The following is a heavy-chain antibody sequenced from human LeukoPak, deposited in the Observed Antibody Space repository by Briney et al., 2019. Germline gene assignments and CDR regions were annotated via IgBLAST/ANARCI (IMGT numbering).Heavy chain of an antibody. D-gene: IGHD3-22*01. CDR3: TLRMIVVVIPTEGSDY. V-gene: IGHV3-15*01. Sequence: GGSLRLSCAASGFTFSNAWMSWVRQAPGKGLEWVGRIKSKTDGGTTDYAAPVKGRFTISRDDSKNTLYLQMNSLKTEDTAVYYCTLRMIVVVIPTEGSDYWGQGTLVTVSS. J-gene: IGHJ4*02. CDR2: IKSKTDGGTT. CDR1: GFTFSNAW.